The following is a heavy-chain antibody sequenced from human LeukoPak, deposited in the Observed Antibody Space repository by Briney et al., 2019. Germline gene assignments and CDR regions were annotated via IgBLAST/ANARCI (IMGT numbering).Heavy chain of an antibody. V-gene: IGHV3-7*03. J-gene: IGHJ4*02. CDR2: IKQDGSEK. Sequence: PGGSLRLSCAASGFTFSSYWMTWVRQAPGKGLEWVANIKQDGSEKHYVVSVKGRFTISRDNAKNSLYLQMNSLRAEDTAVYYCARGWSKFDYWGQGTLVTVSS. D-gene: IGHD2-8*02. CDR1: GFTFSSYW. CDR3: ARGWSKFDY.